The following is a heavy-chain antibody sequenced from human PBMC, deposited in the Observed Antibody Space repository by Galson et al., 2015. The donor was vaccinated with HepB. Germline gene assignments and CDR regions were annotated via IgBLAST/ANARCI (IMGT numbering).Heavy chain of an antibody. D-gene: IGHD2-2*01. Sequence: AISGDSVSSNSAAWNWIRQSPSRGLEWLGRTYYRSKWYNDYAVSVKSRITINPDTSKNQFSLKLSSVTAADTAVYYCARWVPAAIGWGFDYWGQGTLVTVSS. CDR2: TYYRSKWYN. V-gene: IGHV6-1*01. CDR3: ARWVPAAIGWGFDY. CDR1: GDSVSSNSAA. J-gene: IGHJ4*02.